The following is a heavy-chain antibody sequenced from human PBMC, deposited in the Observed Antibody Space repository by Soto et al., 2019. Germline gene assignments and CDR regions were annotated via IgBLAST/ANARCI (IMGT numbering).Heavy chain of an antibody. CDR3: AKGYNSHYYYYGLDV. Sequence: VGSLRLSCAASGFTFSSYAMSWVRQAPGKGLEWVSAISGSGGSTYYADSVKGRFTISRDNSKNTLYLQMNSLRAEDTAVYYCAKGYNSHYYYYGLDVWGQGTTVTVSS. CDR1: GFTFSSYA. CDR2: ISGSGGST. V-gene: IGHV3-23*01. J-gene: IGHJ6*02. D-gene: IGHD1-1*01.